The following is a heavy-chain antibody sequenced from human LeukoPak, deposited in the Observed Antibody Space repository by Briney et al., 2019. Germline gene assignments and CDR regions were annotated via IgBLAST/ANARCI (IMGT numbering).Heavy chain of an antibody. V-gene: IGHV4-39*01. CDR2: IYYSGTT. Sequence: SETLSLTCSVSGGSIISSSYYWGWIRQPPGKGLEWIGSIYYSGTTYYNPSLKSRVTISVDTSKNQFSLKVSSVTAADTAVYYCARRVSSWWIRYYFDYWGQGTLVTVSS. CDR1: GGSIISSSYY. D-gene: IGHD6-13*01. CDR3: ARRVSSWWIRYYFDY. J-gene: IGHJ4*02.